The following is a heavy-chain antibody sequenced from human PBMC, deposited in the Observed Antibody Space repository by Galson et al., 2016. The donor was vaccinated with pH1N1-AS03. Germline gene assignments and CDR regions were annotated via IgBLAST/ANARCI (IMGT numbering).Heavy chain of an antibody. CDR2: IYWDDDI. CDR3: AHGLWDTNRWSANWYDP. CDR1: GFSISTSGVG. J-gene: IGHJ5*02. V-gene: IGHV2-5*02. D-gene: IGHD3-16*01. Sequence: PALVKPTQTLTLTCTLSGFSISTSGVGVGWIRQPPGKALEWLAVIYWDDDIRYSPFLKSRLTIAKDTSKNQVVLTMTDMDPVDTATYYCAHGLWDTNRWSANWYDPWGQGILVTVSS.